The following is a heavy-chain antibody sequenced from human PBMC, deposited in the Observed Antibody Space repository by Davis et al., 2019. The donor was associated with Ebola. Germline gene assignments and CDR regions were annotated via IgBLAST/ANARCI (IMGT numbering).Heavy chain of an antibody. V-gene: IGHV4-39*01. D-gene: IGHD6-13*01. CDR3: ARHPGAAADYYYYYGMDV. CDR1: GGSISSSSYY. J-gene: IGHJ6*02. CDR2: IYYSGST. Sequence: MPSETLSLTCTVSGGSISSSSYYWGWIRQPPGKGLEWIGSIYYSGSTYYNPSLKSRVTISVDTSKNQFSLKLSSVTAADTAVYYCARHPGAAADYYYYYGMDVWGQGTTVTVSS.